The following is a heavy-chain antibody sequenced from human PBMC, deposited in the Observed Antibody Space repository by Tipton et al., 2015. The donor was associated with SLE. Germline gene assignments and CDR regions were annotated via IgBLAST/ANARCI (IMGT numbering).Heavy chain of an antibody. J-gene: IGHJ3*02. CDR2: ISSGSIYI. CDR3: ARYQLTGYGFDI. D-gene: IGHD3-9*01. V-gene: IGHV3-21*01. CDR1: GFTFSSYK. Sequence: SLRLSCAASGFTFSSYKMNWVRQAPGKGLEWVSSISSGSIYIYYTDSVKGRFTISRDNAKNSLFLQMNSLRAEDTAVYYCARYQLTGYGFDIWGQGTMVTVSS.